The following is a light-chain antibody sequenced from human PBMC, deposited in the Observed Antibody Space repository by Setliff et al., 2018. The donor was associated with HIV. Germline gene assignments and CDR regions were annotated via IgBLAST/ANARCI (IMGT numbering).Light chain of an antibody. CDR3: QSYDSSLSVSV. J-gene: IGLJ2*01. CDR1: SSNIGTDTA. Sequence: QSVLTQPPSVSGAPGQKVTIPCAGSSSNIGTDTAVHGYQHLPGTAPKLLIYSDNTRPSGVSDRFSGSRSGTSASLAITGLQPEDEGDYYCQSYDSSLSVSVFGGGTKVTVL. V-gene: IGLV1-40*01. CDR2: SDN.